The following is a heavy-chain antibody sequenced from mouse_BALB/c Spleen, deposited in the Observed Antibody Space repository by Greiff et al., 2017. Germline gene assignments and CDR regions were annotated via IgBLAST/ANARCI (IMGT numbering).Heavy chain of an antibody. CDR2: IDPFNGGT. V-gene: IGHV1S135*01. CDR1: GYSFTSYY. D-gene: IGHD2-3*01. J-gene: IGHJ1*01. CDR3: ARNSYDGYPAGRSFDV. Sequence: EVKLMESGPELMKPGASVKISCKASGYSFTSYYMHWVKQSHGKSLEWIGYIDPFNGGTSYNQKFKGKATLTVDKSSSTAYMHLSSLTSEDSAVYYCARNSYDGYPAGRSFDVWGAGTTVTVSS.